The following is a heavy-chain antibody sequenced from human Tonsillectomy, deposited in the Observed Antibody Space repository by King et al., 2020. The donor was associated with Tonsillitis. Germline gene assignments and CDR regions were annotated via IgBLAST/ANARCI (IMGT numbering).Heavy chain of an antibody. D-gene: IGHD3-22*01. Sequence: VQLVESGGGLVKPGGSLRLSCAASGFTFSDYYMSWIRQAPGKGLEWGSYISSSGSTIYYADSVKGRFTNSRDNAKNSLYLQMNSLRAEDTAVYYCARERITMIVVVNDAFDIWGQGTMVTVSS. J-gene: IGHJ3*02. CDR1: GFTFSDYY. CDR2: ISSSGSTI. CDR3: ARERITMIVVVNDAFDI. V-gene: IGHV3-11*01.